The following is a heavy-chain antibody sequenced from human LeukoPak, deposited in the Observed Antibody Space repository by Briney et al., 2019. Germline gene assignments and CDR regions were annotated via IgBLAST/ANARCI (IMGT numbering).Heavy chain of an antibody. D-gene: IGHD4-17*01. V-gene: IGHV4-34*01. CDR1: GGPFSGSY. J-gene: IGHJ5*02. CDR2: INHSGST. CDR3: VREVYRKGYGDYGGFDP. Sequence: KPSETLSLTCAVYGGPFSGSYWSWIRQPPGKRLEWIGEINHSGSTNYDSSLESRVTISVDTSKNQFSLKLSSVTVADTAVYYCVREVYRKGYGDYGGFDPWGQGTLVTVSS.